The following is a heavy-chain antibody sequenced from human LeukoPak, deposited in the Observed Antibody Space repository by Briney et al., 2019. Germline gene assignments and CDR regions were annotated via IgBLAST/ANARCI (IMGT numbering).Heavy chain of an antibody. CDR3: AREGSADGAFDI. J-gene: IGHJ3*02. V-gene: IGHV4-38-2*02. Sequence: SETLSLTCTVSGYSISSGSYWGWIRQPPGKGLEWIGTIYHSGSTYYNPSLKSRVTISVDTSKNQFSLKLSSVTAADTAVYYCAREGSADGAFDIWGQGTMVTVSS. CDR1: GYSISSGSY. CDR2: IYHSGST. D-gene: IGHD2-15*01.